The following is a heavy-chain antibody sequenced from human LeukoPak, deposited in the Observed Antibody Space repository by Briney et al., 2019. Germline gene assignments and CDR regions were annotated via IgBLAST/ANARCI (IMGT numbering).Heavy chain of an antibody. J-gene: IGHJ5*02. D-gene: IGHD3-10*01. CDR3: ARSGYYGSGSYYPRNWFDP. CDR1: GGSFSGYY. V-gene: IGHV4-34*01. Sequence: KPSETLSLTCAVYGGSFSGYYWSWIRQPPGKGLEWIGEINHSGSTNYNPSLKSRVTISVDTSKNQFSLKLSSVTAADTAVYYCARSGYYGSGSYYPRNWFDPWGQGTLATVSS. CDR2: INHSGST.